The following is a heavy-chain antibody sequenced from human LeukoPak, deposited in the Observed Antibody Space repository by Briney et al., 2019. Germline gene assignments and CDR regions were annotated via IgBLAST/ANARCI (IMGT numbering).Heavy chain of an antibody. CDR1: GYTFTSYD. D-gene: IGHD1-26*01. CDR2: MNPNSGNT. Sequence: GASVKVSCKASGYTFTSYDINWVRQATGQGLEWMGWMNPNSGNTGYAQKFQGRVTITRNTSISTAYMELSSLRSEDTAVYYCARVSGSYLGLAFDIWGQGTMVTVSS. CDR3: ARVSGSYLGLAFDI. J-gene: IGHJ3*02. V-gene: IGHV1-8*03.